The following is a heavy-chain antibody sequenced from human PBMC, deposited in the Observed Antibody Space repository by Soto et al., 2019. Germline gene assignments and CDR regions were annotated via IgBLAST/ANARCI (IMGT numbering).Heavy chain of an antibody. D-gene: IGHD3-10*01. V-gene: IGHV4-34*01. CDR2: IIDGGNI. J-gene: IGHJ6*03. Sequence: QVQLQQWGAGLLKPSETLSLTCAVYGGSFSGYQWTWIRQTPGKGLDWSGEIIDGGNINYNPSLKSRVTLLVDTAKKQISLKLSSVTAADTAVYYCARGLILWFGELSRRGGYYSYMDVWGKGTSVTVSS. CDR1: GGSFSGYQ. CDR3: ARGLILWFGELSRRGGYYSYMDV.